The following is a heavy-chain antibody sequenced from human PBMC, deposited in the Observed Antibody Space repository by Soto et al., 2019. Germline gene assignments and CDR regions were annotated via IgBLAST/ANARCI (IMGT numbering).Heavy chain of an antibody. Sequence: SETLSLTCTVSGDSISSSSYYWGWFRQPPGKGLEWIGSIYFGGSTYYKPSLKSRVTISVDTSKNQFSLKLSSVTAADTAVYYCARTRAVWFDPWGQGTRVTV. J-gene: IGHJ5*02. CDR2: IYFGGST. CDR1: GDSISSSSYY. V-gene: IGHV4-39*01. D-gene: IGHD6-19*01. CDR3: ARTRAVWFDP.